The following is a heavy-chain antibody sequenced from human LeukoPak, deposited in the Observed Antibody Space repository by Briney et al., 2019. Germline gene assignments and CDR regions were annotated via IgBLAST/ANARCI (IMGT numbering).Heavy chain of an antibody. D-gene: IGHD3-22*01. V-gene: IGHV4-59*08. CDR3: ARHLDYGSSGYYYENVHNWFDP. J-gene: IGHJ5*02. Sequence: SETLSLTCTVSGGSISSYYWSWIRQPPGKGLEWIGYIYYSGSTNYNPSLKSRVTISVDTSKNQFSLKLSSVTAADTAVYYCARHLDYGSSGYYYENVHNWFDPWGQGTLVTVSS. CDR1: GGSISSYY. CDR2: IYYSGST.